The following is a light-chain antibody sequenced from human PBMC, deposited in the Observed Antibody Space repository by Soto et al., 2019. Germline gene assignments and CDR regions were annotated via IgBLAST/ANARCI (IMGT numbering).Light chain of an antibody. V-gene: IGKV3-15*01. CDR2: GAS. CDR3: QQYSDWPPPIT. CDR1: QSVGSN. J-gene: IGKJ5*01. Sequence: EIVMTQSPATLSVSPGERATLSCRASQSVGSNLAWYQQKLRQAPRRLIYGASIRATDIPARFSCSGSGTEFTLTISSLKSEDFVIYYCQQYSDWPPPITFGQGTRLEIK.